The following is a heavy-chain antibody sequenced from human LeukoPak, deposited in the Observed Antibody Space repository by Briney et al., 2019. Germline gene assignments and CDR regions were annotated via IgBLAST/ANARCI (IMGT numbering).Heavy chain of an antibody. J-gene: IGHJ5*02. V-gene: IGHV3-23*01. CDR3: AISKGATPTSSWWFDP. CDR2: ISGSGGST. CDR1: GFTVSSNY. D-gene: IGHD6-13*01. Sequence: GGSLRLSCAASGFTVSSNYMSWVRQAPGKGLEWVSAISGSGGSTYYADSVKGRFTISRDNSKNTLYLQMNSLRAEDTAVYYCAISKGATPTSSWWFDPWGQGTLVTVSS.